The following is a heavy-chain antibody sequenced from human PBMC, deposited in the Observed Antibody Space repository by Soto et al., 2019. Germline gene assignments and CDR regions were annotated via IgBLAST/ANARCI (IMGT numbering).Heavy chain of an antibody. V-gene: IGHV1-18*01. Sequence: GASVKVSCKASGYTFTSYGISWLRQAPGQGLEWMGWISAYNGNTNYAQKLQGRVTMTTDTSTSTAYMELRSLRSDDTAVYYCARDMATVTTELFDYWGQGTLVTVSS. CDR2: ISAYNGNT. D-gene: IGHD4-17*01. J-gene: IGHJ4*02. CDR3: ARDMATVTTELFDY. CDR1: GYTFTSYG.